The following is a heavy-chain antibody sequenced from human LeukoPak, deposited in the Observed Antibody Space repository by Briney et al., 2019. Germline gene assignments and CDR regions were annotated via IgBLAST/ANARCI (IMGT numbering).Heavy chain of an antibody. J-gene: IGHJ4*02. CDR3: ARDGRYYYGSGTKKPDY. CDR2: ISAYNGNT. D-gene: IGHD3-10*01. Sequence: ASVKVSCKASGYTFTSYGISWVRQAPGQGLEWMGWISAYNGNTNYAQKLQGRVTMTTDTSTSTAYMELRSLRSDDTDVYYCARDGRYYYGSGTKKPDYWGQGTLVTVSS. CDR1: GYTFTSYG. V-gene: IGHV1-18*01.